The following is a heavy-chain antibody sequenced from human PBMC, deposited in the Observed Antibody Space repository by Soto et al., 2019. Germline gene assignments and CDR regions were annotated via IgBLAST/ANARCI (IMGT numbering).Heavy chain of an antibody. CDR2: ISSSGSTI. CDR3: ARGYDSSGYFDY. V-gene: IGHV3-48*03. D-gene: IGHD3-22*01. CDR1: GFTFSSYE. Sequence: EVQLVESGGGLVQPGGSLRLSCAASGFTFSSYEMNWVLQAPGKGLEWVSYISSSGSTIYYADSVKGRFTISRDNAKNSLYLQMNSLRAEDTAVYYCARGYDSSGYFDYWGQGTLVTVSS. J-gene: IGHJ4*02.